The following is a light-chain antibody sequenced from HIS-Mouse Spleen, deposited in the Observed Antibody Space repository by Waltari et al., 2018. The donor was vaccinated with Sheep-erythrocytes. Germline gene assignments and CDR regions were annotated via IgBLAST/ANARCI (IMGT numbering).Light chain of an antibody. CDR1: QSVSSN. CDR2: GAS. Sequence: EIVMTQSPATLSVSPGERATLSCRASQSVSSNLAWYQQKPGQAPRLLIYGASTRATGIPARFSGSGSGTEVTLTISSLQSEEFAVYYCQQFNNYPRTFGQGTKVEIK. CDR3: QQFNNYPRT. V-gene: IGKV3-15*01. J-gene: IGKJ1*01.